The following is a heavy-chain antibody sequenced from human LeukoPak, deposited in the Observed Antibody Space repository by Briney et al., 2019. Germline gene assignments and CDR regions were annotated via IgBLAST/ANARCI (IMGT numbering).Heavy chain of an antibody. V-gene: IGHV4-34*01. CDR2: INHSGST. CDR1: GGSFSGYY. Sequence: SETLSLTCAVYGGSFSGYYWSWIRQPPGKGLEWIGEINHSGSTNYNPSLKSRVTISVDTSKNQFSLKLSSVTAADTAVYYCASPLPDYYDSSGYYYWGQGTLVTVSS. J-gene: IGHJ4*02. D-gene: IGHD3-22*01. CDR3: ASPLPDYYDSSGYYY.